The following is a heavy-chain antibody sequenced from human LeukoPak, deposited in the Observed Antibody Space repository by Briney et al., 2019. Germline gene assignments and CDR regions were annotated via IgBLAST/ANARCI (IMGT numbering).Heavy chain of an antibody. Sequence: SQTLSLTCTVSGGSISSGDYYWSWIRQPPGKGLEWIGYIYYSGSTYYNPSLKSRVTISVDTSKNQFSLKLSSVTAADTAVYYCARVAISDWYFDLWGRGTLVTVSS. CDR1: GGSISSGDYY. CDR2: IYYSGST. CDR3: ARVAISDWYFDL. D-gene: IGHD2-21*01. J-gene: IGHJ2*01. V-gene: IGHV4-30-4*01.